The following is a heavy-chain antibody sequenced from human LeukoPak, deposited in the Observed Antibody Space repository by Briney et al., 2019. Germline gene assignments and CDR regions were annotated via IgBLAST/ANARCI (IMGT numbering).Heavy chain of an antibody. CDR2: IRSKANSYAT. J-gene: IGHJ4*02. D-gene: IGHD2-2*02. V-gene: IGHV3-73*01. CDR1: GFTFSGSA. Sequence: PGGSLRLSCAASGFTFSGSAMHWVRQASGKGLKWVGRIRSKANSYATAYAASVKGRFTISRDDSKNTAYLQMNSLKTEDTAVYYCTRSPILYGLYFDYRGQGTLVTVSS. CDR3: TRSPILYGLYFDY.